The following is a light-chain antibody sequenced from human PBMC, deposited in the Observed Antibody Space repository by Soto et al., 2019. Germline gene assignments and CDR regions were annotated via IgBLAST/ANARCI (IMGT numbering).Light chain of an antibody. Sequence: EIVLTQSPGTLSLSPGERATLSCRASQSVSSSDLAWYQQKPGQAPRLLIYGASSRATGIPDRFRGSGSGTYFTLTISSLEPEDFAVYYCQQYGSSPLTFGGGTKVVIK. J-gene: IGKJ4*01. CDR2: GAS. CDR3: QQYGSSPLT. CDR1: QSVSSSD. V-gene: IGKV3-20*01.